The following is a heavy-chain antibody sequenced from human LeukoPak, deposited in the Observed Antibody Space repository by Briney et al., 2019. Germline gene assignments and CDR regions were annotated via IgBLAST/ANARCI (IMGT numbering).Heavy chain of an antibody. V-gene: IGHV4-4*07. J-gene: IGHJ4*02. CDR1: GGSISSYY. CDR3: ARMASSGWYNFDY. D-gene: IGHD6-19*01. CDR2: IYTTGST. Sequence: PSETLSLTCTVSGGSISSYYWSWIRQPAGKGLAWIGLIYTTGSTNYNPSLKSRVTMSVDTSKNQFSLKLSSVTAADTAVYYYARMASSGWYNFDYLGQGTLVTVSS.